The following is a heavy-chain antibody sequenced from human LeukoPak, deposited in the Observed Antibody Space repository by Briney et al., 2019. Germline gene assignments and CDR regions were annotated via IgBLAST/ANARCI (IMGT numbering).Heavy chain of an antibody. CDR1: GFTFSSYA. Sequence: GGSLRLSCAASGFTFSSYAMSWVRQAPGKGLEWVSAISGSGGSTYYADSVEGRFTISRDNSKNTLYLQMNSLRAEDTAVYYCAKDFGCTSCYNGGYWGQGTLVTVSS. D-gene: IGHD2-2*02. CDR3: AKDFGCTSCYNGGY. J-gene: IGHJ4*02. V-gene: IGHV3-23*01. CDR2: ISGSGGST.